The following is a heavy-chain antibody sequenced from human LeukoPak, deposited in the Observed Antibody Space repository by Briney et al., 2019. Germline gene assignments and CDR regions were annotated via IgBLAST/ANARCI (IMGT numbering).Heavy chain of an antibody. D-gene: IGHD4-17*01. V-gene: IGHV4-61*02. CDR2: IYTSGST. CDR3: ASVGPTVTTGAFDI. CDR1: GGSIRSGRYY. Sequence: SQTLSLTCTVSGGSIRSGRYYWRWIRQHAGKGLEWIGRIYTSGSTNYNPSLKSRVTISVDTSKNQFSLKLSSVTAADTAVYYCASVGPTVTTGAFDIWGQGTMVTVSS. J-gene: IGHJ3*02.